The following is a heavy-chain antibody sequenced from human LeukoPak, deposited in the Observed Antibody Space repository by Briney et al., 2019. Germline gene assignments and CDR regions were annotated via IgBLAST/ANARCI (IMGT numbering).Heavy chain of an antibody. Sequence: GGSLRLSCAASGFTFSSHAMSWVRQAPGKGLEWVSAISISGGSTYYADSVKGRFTISRDNSKNTLYLQMNSLRAEDTAVYYCAKVAYYYDSSGPSYAFDIWGQGTMVTVSS. CDR3: AKVAYYYDSSGPSYAFDI. J-gene: IGHJ3*02. D-gene: IGHD3-22*01. V-gene: IGHV3-23*01. CDR1: GFTFSSHA. CDR2: ISISGGST.